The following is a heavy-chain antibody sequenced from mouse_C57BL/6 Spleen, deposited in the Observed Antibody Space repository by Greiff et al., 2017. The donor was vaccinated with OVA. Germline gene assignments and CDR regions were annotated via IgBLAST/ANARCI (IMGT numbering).Heavy chain of an antibody. Sequence: LVESGAELARPGASVKMSCKASGYTFTSYTMHWVKQRPGQGLEWIGYINPSSGYTKYNQKFKDKATLTADKSSSTAYMQLSSLTSEDSAVYDGAPLYYGNYVWFAYWGQGTLVTVSA. CDR3: APLYYGNYVWFAY. J-gene: IGHJ3*01. D-gene: IGHD2-1*01. V-gene: IGHV1-4*01. CDR1: GYTFTSYT. CDR2: INPSSGYT.